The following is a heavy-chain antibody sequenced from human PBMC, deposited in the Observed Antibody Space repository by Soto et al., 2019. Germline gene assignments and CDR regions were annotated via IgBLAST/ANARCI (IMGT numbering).Heavy chain of an antibody. CDR1: GYTLTELS. J-gene: IGHJ4*02. CDR2: FDPEDGET. D-gene: IGHD3-3*01. CDR3: ATVPITIFGVVTFPPYFDY. V-gene: IGHV1-24*01. Sequence: ASVKVSCKVSGYTLTELSMHWVRQAPGKGLEWMGGFDPEDGETIYAQKFQGRVTMTEDTSTDTAYMELSSLRSEDTAVYYCATVPITIFGVVTFPPYFDYWGQGTLVTVSS.